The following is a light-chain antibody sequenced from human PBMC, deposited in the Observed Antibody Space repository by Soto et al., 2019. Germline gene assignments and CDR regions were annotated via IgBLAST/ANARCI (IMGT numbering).Light chain of an antibody. CDR2: EDN. J-gene: IGLJ2*01. CDR1: SGSIASNY. V-gene: IGLV6-57*04. CDR3: QSYDSSNVV. Sequence: LMLTQPHSVSESPGKTVTISCTRSSGSIASNYVQWYQQRPGSAPTTVIYEDNQRPSGVPDRFSGSIDSSSNSASLTISGLKTEDEADYYCQSYDSSNVVFGGGTKLTVL.